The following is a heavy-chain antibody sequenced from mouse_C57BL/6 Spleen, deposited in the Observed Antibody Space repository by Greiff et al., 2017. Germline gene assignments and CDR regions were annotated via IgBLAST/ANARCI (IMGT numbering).Heavy chain of an antibody. CDR2: ISSGGDYI. D-gene: IGHD2-12*01. CDR1: GFTFSSYA. V-gene: IGHV5-9-1*02. Sequence: EVKVVESGEGLVKPGGSLKLSCAASGFTFSSYAMSWVRQTPEKRLEWVAYISSGGDYIYYADTVKGRFTISRDNARNTLYLQMSSLKSEYTAMYYSTRDDPWFAYWGPGPLVPVSA. CDR3: TRDDPWFAY. J-gene: IGHJ3*01.